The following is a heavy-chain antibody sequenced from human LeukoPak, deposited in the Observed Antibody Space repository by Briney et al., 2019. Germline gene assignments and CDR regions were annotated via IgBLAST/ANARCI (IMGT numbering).Heavy chain of an antibody. CDR1: GGSISISSYY. CDR2: ITYSVNT. V-gene: IGHV4-39*01. J-gene: IGHJ4*02. Sequence: ASETLSLTCTVSGGSISISSYYWGWVRQPPGEGLEWIGSITYSVNTYYNPSLKSRVTISVDTSNNQFSLQLYTVTAADTAIYYCARAGYSYGIISYFDSWGQGTLVTVSS. D-gene: IGHD5-18*01. CDR3: ARAGYSYGIISYFDS.